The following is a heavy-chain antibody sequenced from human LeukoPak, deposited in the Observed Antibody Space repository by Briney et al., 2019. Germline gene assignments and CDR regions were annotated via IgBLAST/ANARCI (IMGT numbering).Heavy chain of an antibody. V-gene: IGHV4-39*01. J-gene: IGHJ1*01. Sequence: SETLSLTCTVSGGSISSSSYYWGWIRQPPGKGLEWIGIIYYSGRSYYNPSLKSRVTISVDTSKNQFSLRLSSVTAADTAVYYCARLSTSAYFQHWGQGTLATVSS. CDR2: IYYSGRS. CDR1: GGSISSSSYY. CDR3: ARLSTSAYFQH.